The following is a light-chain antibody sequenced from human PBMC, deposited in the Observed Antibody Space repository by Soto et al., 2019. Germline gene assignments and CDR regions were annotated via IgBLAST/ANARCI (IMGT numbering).Light chain of an antibody. J-gene: IGLJ1*01. V-gene: IGLV2-11*01. Sequence: QSALTQPRSVSGSPGQSVAISCTGSSSDVGGYNYVSWYQQHPGKAPKVMIYDVSKRPSGVPDRFSGSKSGDTASLTITGLQAEDEADYSCCSYAGGPYVFGPGTKVTVL. CDR3: CSYAGGPYV. CDR2: DVS. CDR1: SSDVGGYNY.